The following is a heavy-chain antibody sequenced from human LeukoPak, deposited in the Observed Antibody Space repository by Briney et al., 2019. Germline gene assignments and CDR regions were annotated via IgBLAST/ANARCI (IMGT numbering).Heavy chain of an antibody. CDR3: ARRGGGGRSFDY. J-gene: IGHJ4*01. Sequence: GGSLRLSCAASGFTFSSYAMSWVRQAPGKGLEWVSAISGSGGSTYYADSVKGRFTISRDNSKNTLYLQMNSLRAEDTAVYYCARRGGGGRSFDYWGHGTLVTVSS. CDR2: ISGSGGST. V-gene: IGHV3-23*01. D-gene: IGHD2-15*01. CDR1: GFTFSSYA.